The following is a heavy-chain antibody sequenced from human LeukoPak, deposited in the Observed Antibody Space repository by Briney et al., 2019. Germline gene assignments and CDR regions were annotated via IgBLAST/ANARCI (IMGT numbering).Heavy chain of an antibody. V-gene: IGHV3-74*01. D-gene: IGHD4-23*01. J-gene: IGHJ4*02. CDR1: GFIFRSHW. Sequence: GXSLRLSCAASGFIFRSHWMHWVRQAPGKGLVWVSRINSYGSSTLYVDSVKGRFTISRDNAKNTLYLQMNSLRAEDTAVYYCTTHTTTMGNFDYWGQGTLVTVSS. CDR3: TTHTTTMGNFDY. CDR2: INSYGSST.